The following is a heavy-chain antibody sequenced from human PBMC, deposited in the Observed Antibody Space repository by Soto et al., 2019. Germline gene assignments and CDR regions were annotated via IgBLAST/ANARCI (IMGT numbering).Heavy chain of an antibody. J-gene: IGHJ6*02. CDR2: ISGTGSPI. D-gene: IGHD3-22*01. Sequence: EVQLVESGGGLVQPGGSLRLSCAASGFNFSTYSVNWVRQAPGKGLEWVSNISGTGSPIYYADSVKGRFTISRDNAKNSVYLKMNSLRDEDTAVYYCARGGGGGRSGSTHYYYDGMDVWGRGTPVTVSS. CDR3: ARGGGGGRSGSTHYYYDGMDV. V-gene: IGHV3-48*02. CDR1: GFNFSTYS.